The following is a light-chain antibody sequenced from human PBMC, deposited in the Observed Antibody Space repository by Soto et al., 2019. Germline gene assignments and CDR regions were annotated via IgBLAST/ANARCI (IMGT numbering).Light chain of an antibody. V-gene: IGKV3-20*01. CDR2: DAS. CDR3: QQFSSYPLT. J-gene: IGKJ4*01. CDR1: QTVRKNY. Sequence: LLTQSPCTLALSPGARATLSCRASQTVRKNYLDWYQQKPGQAPRVLIYDASSRATGIPERFSGGGSGTDFTLTISRLEPEDFVVYYCQQFSSYPLTFGGGTKVDTK.